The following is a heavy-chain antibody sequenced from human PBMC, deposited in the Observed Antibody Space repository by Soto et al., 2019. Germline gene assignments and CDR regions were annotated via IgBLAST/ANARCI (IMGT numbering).Heavy chain of an antibody. CDR1: GGSISSYY. CDR2: IYYSGST. D-gene: IGHD4-17*01. CDR3: ASSTAVTNLGFDY. Sequence: PSETLSLTCTVSGGSISSYYWSWIRQPPGKGLEWIGYIYYSGSTNYNPSLKSRVTISVDTSKNQFSLKLSSVTAADTAVYYCASSTAVTNLGFDYWGQGTLVTV. V-gene: IGHV4-59*08. J-gene: IGHJ4*02.